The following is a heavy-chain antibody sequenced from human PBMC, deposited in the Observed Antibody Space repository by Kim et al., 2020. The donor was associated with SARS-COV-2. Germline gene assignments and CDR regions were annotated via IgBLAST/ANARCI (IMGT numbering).Heavy chain of an antibody. CDR3: AKVLTILLDL. D-gene: IGHD3-3*01. J-gene: IGHJ5*02. V-gene: IGHV3-30*18. CDR2: ISYDGSVK. CDR1: GFTFSSYG. Sequence: GGSLRLSCAASGFTFSSYGMHWVRQAPGKGLEWVATISYDGSVKNYADSVKGRFTISRDDSKSTLFLEMNSLRVEDTAVYYCAKVLTILLDLWGPGSLVTVSS.